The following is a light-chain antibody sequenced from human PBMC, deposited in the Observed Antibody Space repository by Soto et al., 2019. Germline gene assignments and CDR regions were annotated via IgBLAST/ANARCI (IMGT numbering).Light chain of an antibody. Sequence: DIQITQSPSSVSASVVDRVTITCRASQTISSWLAWYQQKPGKAPKLLIYKASTLKSGVPSRFSGSGSGTEFTLTISSLQTDDFATYDCQHYNSYSEAFGQGTKVDIK. V-gene: IGKV1-5*03. CDR3: QHYNSYSEA. CDR2: KAS. J-gene: IGKJ1*01. CDR1: QTISSW.